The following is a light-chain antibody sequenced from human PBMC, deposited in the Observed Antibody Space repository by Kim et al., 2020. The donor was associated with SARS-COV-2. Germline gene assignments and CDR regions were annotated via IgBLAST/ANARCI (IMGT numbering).Light chain of an antibody. CDR1: SSDVGGYNY. CDR3: CSYAGSYTLV. V-gene: IGLV2-11*01. CDR2: DVS. J-gene: IGLJ2*01. Sequence: QSALTQPRSVSGSPGQSVTISCTGTSSDVGGYNYVSWFQQHPGKVPKLILYDVSRRPSGVPDRFYGSKSGNTASLTISGLQAEDEADYHCCSYAGSYTLVFGAGTKLTVL.